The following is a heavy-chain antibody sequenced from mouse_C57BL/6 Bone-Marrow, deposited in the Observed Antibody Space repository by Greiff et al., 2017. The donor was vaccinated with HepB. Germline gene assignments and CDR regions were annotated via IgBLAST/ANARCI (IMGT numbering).Heavy chain of an antibody. D-gene: IGHD1-1*01. V-gene: IGHV5-9-1*02. CDR3: TRELITTVVAHWYFDV. J-gene: IGHJ1*03. CDR1: GFTFSSYA. Sequence: EVHLVESGEGLVKPGGSLKLSCAASGFTFSSYAMSWVRQTPEKRLEWVAYISSGGDYIYYADTVKGRFTISRDNARNTLYLQMSSLKSEDTAMYYCTRELITTVVAHWYFDVWGTGTTVTVSS. CDR2: ISSGGDYI.